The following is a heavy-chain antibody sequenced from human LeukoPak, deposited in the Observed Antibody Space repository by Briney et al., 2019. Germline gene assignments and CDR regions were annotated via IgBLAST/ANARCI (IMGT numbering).Heavy chain of an antibody. CDR3: ARDLDSSGWYSLYYFDY. J-gene: IGHJ4*02. CDR2: ISSSSSTI. CDR1: GFTFSSYS. V-gene: IGHV3-48*04. D-gene: IGHD6-19*01. Sequence: GGSLRLSCAASGFTFSSYSMNWVRQAPGKGLEWVSYISSSSSTIYYADSVKGRFTISRDNAKNTLYLQMNSLRAEDTAVYYCARDLDSSGWYSLYYFDYWGQGTLVTVSS.